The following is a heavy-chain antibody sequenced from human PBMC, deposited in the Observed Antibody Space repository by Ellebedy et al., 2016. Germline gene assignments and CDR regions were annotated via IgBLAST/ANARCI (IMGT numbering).Heavy chain of an antibody. CDR3: ARVEIHGSGSNYFDC. V-gene: IGHV4-38-2*02. D-gene: IGHD3-10*01. CDR1: AYSISSDYY. Sequence: SETLSLXXTVSAYSISSDYYWGWIRQPPGKRPAWIGSIHHSGTTYYNPSLKRRVTISVDTSKNQFSLRLSSVTAADTAVYYCARVEIHGSGSNYFDCWGQGTLVTVSS. CDR2: IHHSGTT. J-gene: IGHJ4*02.